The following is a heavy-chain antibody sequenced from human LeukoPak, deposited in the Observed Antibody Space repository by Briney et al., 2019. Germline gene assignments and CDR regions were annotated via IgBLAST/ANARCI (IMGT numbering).Heavy chain of an antibody. CDR2: IHYSGST. CDR1: GGSISSGGYY. J-gene: IGHJ4*02. Sequence: SQTLSLTCTVSGGSISSGGYYWSWIRQHPGKGLEWIGYIHYSGSTNSNPSLKSRVTISVDTSTNQFSLKLTSVTAADTAVYYCATLLVPSNSSPRDYWGQGTLVTVSS. V-gene: IGHV4-31*03. CDR3: ATLLVPSNSSPRDY. D-gene: IGHD6-6*01.